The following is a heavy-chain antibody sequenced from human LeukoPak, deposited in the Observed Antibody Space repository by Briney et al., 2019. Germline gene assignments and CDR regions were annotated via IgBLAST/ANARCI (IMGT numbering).Heavy chain of an antibody. CDR3: ARGVVRLGLTVTTGYYFDY. D-gene: IGHD4-17*01. V-gene: IGHV3-33*01. CDR2: IWYDGSNK. Sequence: PGGSLRLSCAASGFTFSSYGMHWVRQAPGKGLEWVAVIWYDGSNKYYADSVKGRFTISRDNSKNTLYLQMNSLRAEDTAVYYCARGVVRLGLTVTTGYYFDYWGQGTLVTVSS. J-gene: IGHJ4*02. CDR1: GFTFSSYG.